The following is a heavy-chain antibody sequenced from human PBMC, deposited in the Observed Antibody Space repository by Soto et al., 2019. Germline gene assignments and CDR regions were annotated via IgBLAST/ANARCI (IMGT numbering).Heavy chain of an antibody. J-gene: IGHJ4*02. CDR3: AHYDSSGYFSHFDS. V-gene: IGHV2-5*01. CDR1: GFSLTTTGVG. Sequence: QIALQESGPTVVKPTQTLTLTCTFSGFSLTTTGVGVGWIRHAPGKALEWFAMVYWNDERRYSQSRKSRLTITQDTSKNQVVLTMTYMDPVDTATYFCAHYDSSGYFSHFDSWGQGTLVTVSS. CDR2: VYWNDER. D-gene: IGHD3-22*01.